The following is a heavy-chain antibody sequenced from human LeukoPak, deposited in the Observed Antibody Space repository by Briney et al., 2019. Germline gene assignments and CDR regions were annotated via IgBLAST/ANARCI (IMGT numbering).Heavy chain of an antibody. J-gene: IGHJ6*03. D-gene: IGHD1-26*01. CDR1: IGSISSYY. V-gene: IGHV4-59*12. Sequence: PSETLSLTCSVSIGSISSYYWSWIRQPPGKGLEWIGYIYYTGSTQYNPSLKSRVTISVDTSKSQFSLKLSSVTAADTAVYYCARVRGSSGSYEYYHYMDVWGKGTTVTISS. CDR3: ARVRGSSGSYEYYHYMDV. CDR2: IYYTGST.